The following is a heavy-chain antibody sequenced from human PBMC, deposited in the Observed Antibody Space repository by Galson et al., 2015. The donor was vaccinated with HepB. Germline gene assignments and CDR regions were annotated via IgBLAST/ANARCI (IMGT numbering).Heavy chain of an antibody. CDR1: GFSFTRYA. Sequence: SLRLSCAASGFSFTRYAMTWVRQAPGKGLEWVSSITSSGGTSYYTESVKGRFTVSRDNSKNTLLLQLNSLRAEDTAMYFCAKDGIMVANNPYHFHYWGQGTLVTVSS. CDR3: AKDGIMVANNPYHFHY. CDR2: ITSSGGTS. D-gene: IGHD2-15*01. J-gene: IGHJ4*02. V-gene: IGHV3-23*01.